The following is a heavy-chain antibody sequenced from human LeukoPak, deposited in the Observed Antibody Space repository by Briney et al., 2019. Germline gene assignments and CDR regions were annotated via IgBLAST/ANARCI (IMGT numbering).Heavy chain of an antibody. V-gene: IGHV1-69*04. CDR1: GGTFSSYA. J-gene: IGHJ4*02. D-gene: IGHD4-23*01. CDR3: AGWEGGNSGYYFDY. CDR2: IIPIFGIA. Sequence: SVKVSCKASGGTFSSYAISWMRQAPGQGLEWMGRIIPIFGIANYAQKFQGRVTITADKSTSTAYMELSSLRSEDTAVYYCAGWEGGNSGYYFDYWGQGTLVTVSS.